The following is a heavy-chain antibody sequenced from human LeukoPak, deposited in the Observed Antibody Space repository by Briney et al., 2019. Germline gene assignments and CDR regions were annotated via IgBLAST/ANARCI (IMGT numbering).Heavy chain of an antibody. CDR3: AKETTGYFDY. J-gene: IGHJ4*02. V-gene: IGHV3-23*01. CDR2: ISGVTDNT. D-gene: IGHD4-17*01. CDR1: GFTFSSFA. Sequence: PGGSLRLSCAASGFTFSSFAMSWVRQAPGKGLEWVSAISGVTDNTYYADSVKGRFTISRDISKNTLYLQMNSLRAEDTAVYYCAKETTGYFDYWGQGTLVTVSS.